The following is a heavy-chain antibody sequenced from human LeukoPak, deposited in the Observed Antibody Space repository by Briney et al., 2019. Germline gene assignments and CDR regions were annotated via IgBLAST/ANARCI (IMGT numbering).Heavy chain of an antibody. CDR1: GFTFSTYA. D-gene: IGHD3-9*01. V-gene: IGHV3-64*01. Sequence: GGSLRLSCAASGFTFSTYAMHWVRQAPGKGLEYVSSISSNGGTTYYANSVKGRFTVSRDNSKNTLYLQMGSLRAEDMAVYYCARTRYFDWFFDYWGQGTLVTVSS. CDR3: ARTRYFDWFFDY. J-gene: IGHJ4*02. CDR2: ISSNGGTT.